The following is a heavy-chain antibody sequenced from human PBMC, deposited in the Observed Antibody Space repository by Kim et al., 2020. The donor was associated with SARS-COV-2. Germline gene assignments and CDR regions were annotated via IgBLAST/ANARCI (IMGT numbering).Heavy chain of an antibody. D-gene: IGHD3-10*01. V-gene: IGHV3-15*01. Sequence: GGSLRLSCAASGFTFSNAWMSWVRQAPGKGLEWVGRIKSKTDGGTTDYAAPVKGRFTISRDDSKNTLYLQMNSLKTEDTAVYYCTTAAGLESNMVRGVIITSWPFFGPDYFDYWGQGTLVTVSS. CDR2: IKSKTDGGTT. CDR3: TTAAGLESNMVRGVIITSWPFFGPDYFDY. CDR1: GFTFSNAW. J-gene: IGHJ4*02.